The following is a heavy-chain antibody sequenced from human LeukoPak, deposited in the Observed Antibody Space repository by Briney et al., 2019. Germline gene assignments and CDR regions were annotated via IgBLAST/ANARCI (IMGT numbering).Heavy chain of an antibody. CDR3: ARDRGWYYDY. V-gene: IGHV3-21*01. J-gene: IGHJ4*02. CDR1: GFTFSSYG. CDR2: ISSSSSYI. D-gene: IGHD6-19*01. Sequence: GGSLRLSCAASGFTFSSYGMSWVRQAPGKGLEWVSSISSSSSYIYYADSVKGRFTISRDNAKNSLYLQMNSLRAEDTAVYYCARDRGWYYDYWGQGTLVTVSS.